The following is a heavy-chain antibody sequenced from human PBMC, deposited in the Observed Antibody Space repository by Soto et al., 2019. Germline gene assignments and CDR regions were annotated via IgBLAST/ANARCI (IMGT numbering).Heavy chain of an antibody. CDR1: GGSISSSNW. CDR3: AGRWGEGRVDY. J-gene: IGHJ4*02. CDR2: IYHSGNT. D-gene: IGHD3-10*01. V-gene: IGHV4-4*02. Sequence: QVQLQESGPGLVKPSGTLSLTCAVSGGSISSSNWWSWVRQPPGKGLEWIGEIYHSGNTNYNPSLKSRVTMAVDKSRNQFSLRLSSVTGADTAVYYCAGRWGEGRVDYWGQGTLVTVSS.